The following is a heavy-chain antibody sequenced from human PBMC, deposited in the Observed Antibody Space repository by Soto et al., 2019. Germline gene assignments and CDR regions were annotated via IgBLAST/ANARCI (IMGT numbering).Heavy chain of an antibody. D-gene: IGHD6-13*01. CDR3: AIRTAAAGHYYYYGMDV. V-gene: IGHV4-59*12. CDR2: IYYSGST. Sequence: QVQLQESGPGLVKPSETLSLTCTVSGGSISSYYWSWIRQPPGKGLEWIGYIYYSGSTNYNPSLKGRVTMSVDTSKNQFSLKLSSVTAADTAVYYCAIRTAAAGHYYYYGMDVWGQGTTVTVSS. J-gene: IGHJ6*02. CDR1: GGSISSYY.